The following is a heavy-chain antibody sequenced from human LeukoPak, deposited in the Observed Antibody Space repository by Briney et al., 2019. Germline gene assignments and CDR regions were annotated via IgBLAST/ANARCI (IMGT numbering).Heavy chain of an antibody. CDR2: ISSSSSYI. D-gene: IGHD2-15*01. V-gene: IGHV3-21*01. CDR1: GFTFSSYS. J-gene: IGHJ4*02. Sequence: PGGSLRLSCAASGFTFSSYSMNWVRHAPGKGLEWVSSISSSSSYIYYADSVKGRFTISRDNAKNSLYLQMNSLRAEDTAVYYCAREGYCSGGSCYSFVFDYWGQGTLVTVSS. CDR3: AREGYCSGGSCYSFVFDY.